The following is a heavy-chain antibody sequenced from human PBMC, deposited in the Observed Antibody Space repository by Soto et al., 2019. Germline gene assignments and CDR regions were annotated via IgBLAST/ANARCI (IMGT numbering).Heavy chain of an antibody. J-gene: IGHJ3*01. V-gene: IGHV3-23*01. CDR3: ARDQLYYNDISGRPLNAFDV. D-gene: IGHD3-22*01. CDR1: GFTFNTFD. Sequence: GGSLRLSCAASGFTFNTFDRSRVRQAPGKGLEWVSVIIGTDGSTYYADSVKGRFTISRDNAKNSLYLQMNSLRAEDTAVYYCARDQLYYNDISGRPLNAFDVWGQGTMVTVS. CDR2: IIGTDGST.